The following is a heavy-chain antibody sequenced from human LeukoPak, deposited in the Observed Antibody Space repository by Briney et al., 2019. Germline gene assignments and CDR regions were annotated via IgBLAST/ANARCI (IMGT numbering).Heavy chain of an antibody. D-gene: IGHD2-15*01. CDR2: ISGSGGST. Sequence: GGSLRLSCVASGFTFANAWMSWFRQAPGKGLEWVSAISGSGGSTYYADSVKGRFTISRDNSKNTLYLQMNSLRAEDTAVYYCAKGYCSGGSCSKAFDIWGQGTMVTVSS. J-gene: IGHJ3*02. CDR3: AKGYCSGGSCSKAFDI. V-gene: IGHV3-23*01. CDR1: GFTFANAW.